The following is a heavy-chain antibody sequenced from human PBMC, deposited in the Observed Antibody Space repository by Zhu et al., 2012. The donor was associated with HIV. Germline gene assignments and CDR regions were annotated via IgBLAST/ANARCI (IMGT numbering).Heavy chain of an antibody. J-gene: IGHJ2*01. CDR3: ARPRARNWYFDL. Sequence: QVQLQESGPGLVKPSETLSLTCAASGYSISSGYYWGWIRQPPGKGLEWIGSIYHSGSTYYNPSLKSRVTISVDTSKNQFSLKLSSVTAADTAVYYCARPRARNWYFDLWGLAPWSLSPQ. CDR1: GYSISSGYY. V-gene: IGHV4-38-2*01. CDR2: IYHSGST.